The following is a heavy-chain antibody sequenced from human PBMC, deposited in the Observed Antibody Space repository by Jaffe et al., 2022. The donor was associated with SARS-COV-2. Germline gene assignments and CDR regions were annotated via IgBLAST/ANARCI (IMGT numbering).Heavy chain of an antibody. CDR3: AGVGVGFDP. J-gene: IGHJ5*02. Sequence: QVQLQESGPGLVKPSETLSLTCTVSGGSISSYYWSWIRQPPGKGLEWIGYIYYSGSTNYNPSLKSRVTISVDTSKNQFSLKLSSVTAADTAVYYCAGVGVGFDPWGQGTLVTVSS. D-gene: IGHD3-16*01. CDR2: IYYSGST. V-gene: IGHV4-59*01. CDR1: GGSISSYY.